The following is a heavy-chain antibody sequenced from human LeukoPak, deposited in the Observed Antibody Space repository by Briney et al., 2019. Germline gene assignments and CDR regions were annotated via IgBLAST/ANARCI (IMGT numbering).Heavy chain of an antibody. Sequence: GASLRLSCAASGLTFRSSAMSWVRQAPGKGLEWVSRIGGSGGSTYFADSVKGRFTISRDNSKNTLYLQMNSLRGEDTAIYYCAKEVVGATNWFDPWGQGTLVTVSS. CDR3: AKEVVGATNWFDP. J-gene: IGHJ5*02. D-gene: IGHD1-26*01. V-gene: IGHV3-23*01. CDR1: GLTFRSSA. CDR2: IGGSGGST.